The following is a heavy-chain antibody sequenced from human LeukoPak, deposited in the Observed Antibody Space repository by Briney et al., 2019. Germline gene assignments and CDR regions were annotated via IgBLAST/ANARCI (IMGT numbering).Heavy chain of an antibody. J-gene: IGHJ3*02. CDR3: ARRRVLWELLTFDI. Sequence: GESLKISCKGSQYSFSNYWIGWVRQMPGKGLEWMGIIYPGDSDTRYSPSFQGQVTISADKSISTAYLQWSSLKASDTAMYYCARRRVLWELLTFDIWGQGTMVTVSS. D-gene: IGHD1-26*01. V-gene: IGHV5-51*01. CDR1: QYSFSNYW. CDR2: IYPGDSDT.